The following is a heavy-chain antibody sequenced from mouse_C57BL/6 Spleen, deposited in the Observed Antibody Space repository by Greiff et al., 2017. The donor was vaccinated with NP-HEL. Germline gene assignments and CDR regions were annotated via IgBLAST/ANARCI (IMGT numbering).Heavy chain of an antibody. J-gene: IGHJ2*01. Sequence: QVQLQQPGAELVKPGASVKMSCKASGYTFTSSWITWVKQRPGQGLEWLGDIYPGSGSTNYNEKFKSKATLTVDTSSSTAYMQLSSLTSEDSAVYYCARSTTVVATDYWGQGTTLTVSS. D-gene: IGHD1-1*01. CDR3: ARSTTVVATDY. CDR2: IYPGSGST. V-gene: IGHV1-55*01. CDR1: GYTFTSSW.